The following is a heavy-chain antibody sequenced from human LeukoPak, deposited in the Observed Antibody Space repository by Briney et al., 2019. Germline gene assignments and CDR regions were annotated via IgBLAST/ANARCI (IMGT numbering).Heavy chain of an antibody. CDR1: GFTFSDYY. V-gene: IGHV3-11*01. J-gene: IGHJ5*02. Sequence: GGSLRLSCAASGFTFSDYYMSWIRQAPGKGPEWLSNISTNGILIEYVDSVKGRFTISRDNAKNSLYLQMNSLTADDTAVYYCARDSYGGNSWGQGTLVTVSS. CDR2: ISTNGILI. CDR3: ARDSYGGNS. D-gene: IGHD4-23*01.